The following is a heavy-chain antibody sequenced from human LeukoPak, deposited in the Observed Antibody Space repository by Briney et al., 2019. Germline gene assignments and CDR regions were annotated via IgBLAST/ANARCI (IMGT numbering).Heavy chain of an antibody. CDR3: VRRGDASSGWGDHDY. Sequence: PGGSLRLSCAASGVTFSSYDMNWVRQAPGKGLEWVSTIGGSGDKTFYADSVKGRFTISRDNSKNMLHLQMSSLTGEDTALYYCVRRGDASSGWGDHDYWGQGALVAVSS. D-gene: IGHD6-19*01. V-gene: IGHV3-23*01. J-gene: IGHJ4*02. CDR1: GVTFSSYD. CDR2: IGGSGDKT.